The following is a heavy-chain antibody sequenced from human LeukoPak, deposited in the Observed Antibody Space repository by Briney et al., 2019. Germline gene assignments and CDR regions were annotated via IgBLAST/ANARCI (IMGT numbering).Heavy chain of an antibody. J-gene: IGHJ4*02. V-gene: IGHV1-2*06. Sequence: ASVKVSCKASGYTFTGYYMHWVRQAPGQGLEWMGRTNPNSGGTNYAQKFQGRVTMTRDTSISTAYMELSRLRSDDTAVYYCARVEGYCSGGSCYGYWGQGTLVTVSS. CDR1: GYTFTGYY. CDR2: TNPNSGGT. CDR3: ARVEGYCSGGSCYGY. D-gene: IGHD2-15*01.